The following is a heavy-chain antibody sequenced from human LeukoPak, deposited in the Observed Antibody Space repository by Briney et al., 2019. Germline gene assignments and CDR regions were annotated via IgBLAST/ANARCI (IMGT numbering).Heavy chain of an antibody. CDR1: GYTFTSYG. D-gene: IGHD2-2*02. Sequence: ASVKVSCKASGYTFTSYGISWVRQAPGQGLEWMGWISAYNGNTNYAQKLQGRVTMTTDTSTSTVYMELSSLRSEDTAVYYCARDVYCSSTSCYRRGYYYYGMDVWGQGTTVTVSS. V-gene: IGHV1-18*01. CDR2: ISAYNGNT. J-gene: IGHJ6*02. CDR3: ARDVYCSSTSCYRRGYYYYGMDV.